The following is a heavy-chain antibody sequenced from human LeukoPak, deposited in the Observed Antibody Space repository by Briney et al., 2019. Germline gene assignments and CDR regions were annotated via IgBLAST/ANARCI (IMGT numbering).Heavy chain of an antibody. D-gene: IGHD3-3*01. V-gene: IGHV4-59*01. J-gene: IGHJ6*02. CDR2: IYYSGST. Sequence: SETLSLTCTVSGGSISSYYWSWIRQLPGKGLEWIGYIYYSGSTNYNPSLKSRVTISVDTSENQFSLKLSSVTAADTAVYYCARVEEASYYYYGMDVWGQGTTVTVSS. CDR3: ARVEEASYYYYGMDV. CDR1: GGSISSYY.